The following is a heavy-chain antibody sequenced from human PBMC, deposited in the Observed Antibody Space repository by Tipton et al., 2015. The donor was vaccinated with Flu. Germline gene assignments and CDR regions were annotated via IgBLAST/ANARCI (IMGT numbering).Heavy chain of an antibody. CDR3: ARGLYYYDSSGYLGY. CDR1: GGSFSGYY. J-gene: IGHJ4*02. Sequence: TLSLTCAVYGGSFSGYYWSWIRQPPGKGLEWIGEINHSGSTNYNPSLKSRVTISVDTSKNQFSLKLSSVTAADTAVYYCARGLYYYDSSGYLGYWCQGTLVTVSS. V-gene: IGHV4-34*01. CDR2: INHSGST. D-gene: IGHD3-22*01.